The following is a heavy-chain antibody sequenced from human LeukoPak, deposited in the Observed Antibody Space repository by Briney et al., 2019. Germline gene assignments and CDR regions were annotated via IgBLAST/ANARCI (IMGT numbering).Heavy chain of an antibody. J-gene: IGHJ4*02. Sequence: GGSLRLSCAASGFAVSSNSMSWVRQAPGKGLEWVSVIYSGGGTYYADSVKGRFTISRDNSKNTLYLQMSSLRDEDTAVYYCARRDVSTRYFDYWGQGTLVTVSS. D-gene: IGHD5/OR15-5a*01. CDR1: GFAVSSNS. CDR3: ARRDVSTRYFDY. V-gene: IGHV3-66*01. CDR2: IYSGGGT.